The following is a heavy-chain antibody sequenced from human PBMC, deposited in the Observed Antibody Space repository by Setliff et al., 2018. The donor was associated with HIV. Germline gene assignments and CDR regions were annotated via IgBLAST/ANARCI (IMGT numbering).Heavy chain of an antibody. CDR2: IYYSGST. CDR3: ARDWTWDYGGYYYYGMDV. Sequence: PSETLSLTCTVSGGSISSGSYYWSWIRQPAGKGLEWIGRIYYSGSTYYNPSLKSRVTITVETSKNQFSLKLSSVTAADTAVYYCARDWTWDYGGYYYYGMDVWGQGTTVTVSS. D-gene: IGHD4-17*01. J-gene: IGHJ6*02. CDR1: GGSISSGSYY. V-gene: IGHV4-39*07.